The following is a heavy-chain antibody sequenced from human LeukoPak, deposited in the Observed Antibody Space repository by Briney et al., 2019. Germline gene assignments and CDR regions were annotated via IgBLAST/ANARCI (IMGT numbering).Heavy chain of an antibody. J-gene: IGHJ3*02. CDR1: GGSFSGYY. D-gene: IGHD3-10*01. Sequence: PSEPLSLPCAVYGGSFSGYYWSWIRQPPGKGLEWIGEINHSGSTNYNPSLKSRVTISVDTSKNQFSLKLSSVTAADTAAYYCTKSDGYGLIRICGRGTMVTVSS. CDR3: TKSDGYGLIRI. CDR2: INHSGST. V-gene: IGHV4-34*01.